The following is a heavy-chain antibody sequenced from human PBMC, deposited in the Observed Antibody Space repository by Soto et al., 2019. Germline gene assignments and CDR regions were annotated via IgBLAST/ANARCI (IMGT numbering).Heavy chain of an antibody. D-gene: IGHD3-9*01. V-gene: IGHV3-72*01. CDR1: GFIFSDHY. Sequence: EVQLVESGGGLVEPGGSLRLSCAASGFIFSDHYMDWVRQAPGKGLEWIVRVRDKANGYTTEYAASVRGRFTVSRDDSKYSLDLQIHSLQIEETAMYYCVRKVASGGTYDIDYWGQGALVTFSS. CDR3: VRKVASGGTYDIDY. J-gene: IGHJ4*02. CDR2: VRDKANGYTT.